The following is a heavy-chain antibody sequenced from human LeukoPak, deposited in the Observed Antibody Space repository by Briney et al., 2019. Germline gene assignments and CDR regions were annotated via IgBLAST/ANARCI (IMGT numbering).Heavy chain of an antibody. CDR2: LSGEGSTT. CDR1: GFMFDDHT. J-gene: IGHJ4*02. CDR3: AKARSSSWSYLES. Sequence: GGSLRLSCAASGFMFDDHTMHWVRHLPGKGLEWVTLLSGEGSTTYYADSVEDRFTITRDTCKNSLFLQMNSLRTEDTALYYCAKARSSSWSYLESWGQGTLATVSS. V-gene: IGHV3-43*01. D-gene: IGHD6-13*01.